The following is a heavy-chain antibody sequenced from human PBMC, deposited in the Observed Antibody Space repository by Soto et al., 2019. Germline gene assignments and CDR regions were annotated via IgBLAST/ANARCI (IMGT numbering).Heavy chain of an antibody. CDR3: ARGIAGEPYHYMDV. D-gene: IGHD3-10*01. Sequence: PSETLSLTCTVYGGSFSGYYWSWIRQPPGKGLEWIGEINHSGSTNYNPSLKSRVTISVDTSKNQFSLKLSSVTAADTAVYYCARGIAGEPYHYMDVWGKGTTVTVSS. J-gene: IGHJ6*03. CDR1: GGSFSGYY. CDR2: INHSGST. V-gene: IGHV4-34*01.